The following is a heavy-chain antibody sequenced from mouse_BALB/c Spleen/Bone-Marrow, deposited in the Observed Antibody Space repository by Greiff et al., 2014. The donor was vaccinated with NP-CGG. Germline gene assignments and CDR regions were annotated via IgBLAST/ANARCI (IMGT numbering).Heavy chain of an antibody. J-gene: IGHJ1*01. CDR2: IRNKANGYTI. V-gene: IGHV7-3*02. CDR1: GFTFTDYY. Sequence: EVKLVEPGGGLVQPGGSLRLSRAASGFTFTDYYMSWVRQPPGKALEWLGFIRNKANGYTIEYSASVKGRFTISRANSQNILYLQMNTLRAEDSATYYCAREGVYYGNPYWYFDVWGAGTTVTVSS. D-gene: IGHD2-1*01. CDR3: AREGVYYGNPYWYFDV.